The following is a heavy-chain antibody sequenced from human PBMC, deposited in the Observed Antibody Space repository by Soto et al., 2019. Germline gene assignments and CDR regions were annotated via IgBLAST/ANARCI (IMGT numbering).Heavy chain of an antibody. CDR1: GGSIRNSGGYY. J-gene: IGHJ3*02. CDR3: ARAFFFDISGFSDAFDI. CDR2: IYYSGNT. D-gene: IGHD3-22*01. V-gene: IGHV4-39*01. Sequence: SSETLSLPCTVSGGSIRNSGGYYWAWFREPPGKGLLWIGNIYYSGNTCYHPSLKSRVTISVDTSKNQFSLRLSSVTAADTAVYYCARAFFFDISGFSDAFDIWGPGTLVT.